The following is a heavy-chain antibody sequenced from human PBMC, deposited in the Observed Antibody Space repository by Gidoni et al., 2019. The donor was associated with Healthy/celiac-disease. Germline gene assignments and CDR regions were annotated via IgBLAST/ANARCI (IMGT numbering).Heavy chain of an antibody. J-gene: IGHJ6*02. V-gene: IGHV4-61*02. CDR1: GGSLSSGSYY. CDR2: IYTSGST. Sequence: QVQLQESGPGLVKPSQPLSLTCTVSGGSLSSGSYYWSWIRQPAGKGLEWIGRIYTSGSTNYNPSLKSRVTISVDTSKNQFSLKLSSVTAADTAVYYCASSARRGAYYYYGMDVWGQGTTVTVSS. CDR3: ASSARRGAYYYYGMDV. D-gene: IGHD6-25*01.